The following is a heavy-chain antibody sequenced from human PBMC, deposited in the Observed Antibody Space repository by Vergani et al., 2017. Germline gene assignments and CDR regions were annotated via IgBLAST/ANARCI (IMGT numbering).Heavy chain of an antibody. CDR1: GFSLSNARIG. CDR2: IFSNDEK. Sequence: QVTLKESGPVLVKPTETLTLTCTVSGFSLSNARIGVSWIRQPPGKALEWLAHIFSNDEKSYSTSLKSRLTISKDTSKSQVVLTMTNMDPVDTASYYCARTRCGGDCLGFDYWGQGTLVTVSS. J-gene: IGHJ4*02. CDR3: ARTRCGGDCLGFDY. D-gene: IGHD2-21*02. V-gene: IGHV2-26*01.